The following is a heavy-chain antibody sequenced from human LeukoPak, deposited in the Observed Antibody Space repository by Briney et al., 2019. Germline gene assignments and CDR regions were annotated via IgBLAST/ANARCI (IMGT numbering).Heavy chain of an antibody. J-gene: IGHJ3*02. CDR1: GGSISSGSYY. CDR3: ARAASVVRAFDI. V-gene: IGHV4-61*02. Sequence: PSETLSLTCTVSGGSISSGSYYWSWIRQPAGKGLEWIGRIYTSGSTNYNPSLKSRVTISVDKSKNQFSLKLSSVTAADTAVYYCARAASVVRAFDIWGQGTMVTVSS. CDR2: IYTSGST.